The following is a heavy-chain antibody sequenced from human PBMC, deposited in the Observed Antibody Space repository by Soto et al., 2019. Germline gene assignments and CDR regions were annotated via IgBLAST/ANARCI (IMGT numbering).Heavy chain of an antibody. CDR2: INHSGST. Sequence: QVQLQQWGAGLSKPSETLSLTCAVYGGSFSGYYWSWIRQPPGKGLEWIGEINHSGSTNYNPSLKSRVTISVDTSKNQFSLKLSSVTAADTAVYYCARGRVNYYDSSGYYPLRYWGQGTLVTVSS. CDR3: ARGRVNYYDSSGYYPLRY. CDR1: GGSFSGYY. V-gene: IGHV4-34*01. D-gene: IGHD3-22*01. J-gene: IGHJ4*02.